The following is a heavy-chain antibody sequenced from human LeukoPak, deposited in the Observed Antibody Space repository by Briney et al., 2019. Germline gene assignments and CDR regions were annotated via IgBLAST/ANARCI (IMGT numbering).Heavy chain of an antibody. CDR1: GYTFTSYY. CDR3: ARGLWFGELLGWFDP. CDR2: INPSGGST. V-gene: IGHV1-46*01. J-gene: IGHJ5*02. Sequence: ASVKVSCKASGYTFTSYYMHWVRQAPGQGLEWMGIINPSGGSTSYAQKFQGRVTMTRDTSTSTVYMELSSLRSEDTAVYYCARGLWFGELLGWFDPWGQGTLVTVSS. D-gene: IGHD3-10*01.